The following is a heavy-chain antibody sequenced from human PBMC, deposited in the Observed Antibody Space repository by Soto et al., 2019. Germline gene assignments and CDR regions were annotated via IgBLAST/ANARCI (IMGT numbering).Heavy chain of an antibody. Sequence: EVQLVESGGGLVQPGGSLRLSCAASGFTFSSYSMNWVRQAPGKGLEWVSCISSSSGTIYYADSVKGRFTISRDNAKNSLYCQMNSLRAEDPAVYSCERVRPGYIPGLDSWGQGTLVTVSS. D-gene: IGHD5-18*01. CDR3: ERVRPGYIPGLDS. CDR1: GFTFSSYS. CDR2: ISSSSGTI. J-gene: IGHJ4*02. V-gene: IGHV3-48*01.